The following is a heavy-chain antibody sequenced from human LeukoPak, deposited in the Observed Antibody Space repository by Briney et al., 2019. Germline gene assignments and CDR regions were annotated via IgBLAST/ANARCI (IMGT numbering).Heavy chain of an antibody. D-gene: IGHD2-8*01. J-gene: IGHJ4*02. CDR2: ISLSGLT. Sequence: SETLSLTCGVSGGSITSTNWWSWVRQPPGQGLEWIGEISLSGLTNYNPSLKSRVTMALDKSKNHLSLNLTSVTAADTAVYYCSRENGAFSPFGHWGQGILVTVTS. CDR3: SRENGAFSPFGH. V-gene: IGHV4-4*02. CDR1: GGSITSTNW.